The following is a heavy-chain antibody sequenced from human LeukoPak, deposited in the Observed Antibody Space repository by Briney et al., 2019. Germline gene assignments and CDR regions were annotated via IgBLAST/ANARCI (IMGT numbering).Heavy chain of an antibody. D-gene: IGHD5-12*01. CDR2: IISSSSTI. CDR1: GFTFSSYS. CDR3: ARARGYSGYDYGY. J-gene: IGHJ4*02. V-gene: IGHV3-48*04. Sequence: GGSLRLSCAASGFTFSSYSMNWVRQAPGKGLEWVSYIISSSSTIYYADSVKGRFTISRDNAKNSLYLQMNSLRAEDTAVYYCARARGYSGYDYGYWGQGTLVTVSS.